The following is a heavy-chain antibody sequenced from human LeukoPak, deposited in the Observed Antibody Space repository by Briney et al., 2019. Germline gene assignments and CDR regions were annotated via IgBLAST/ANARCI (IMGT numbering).Heavy chain of an antibody. CDR3: ARVEGSWAFDI. D-gene: IGHD3-10*01. V-gene: IGHV4-31*03. CDR2: IYYSGST. Sequence: SQTLSLTCTVSGDSISSGGYYWNWLRQHPGKGLEWIGYIYYSGSTYYNPSLKRRVSMSVDTSKDHFSLKLSSVTAADTAVYYCARVEGSWAFDIWGQGTMVTVSS. CDR1: GDSISSGGYY. J-gene: IGHJ3*02.